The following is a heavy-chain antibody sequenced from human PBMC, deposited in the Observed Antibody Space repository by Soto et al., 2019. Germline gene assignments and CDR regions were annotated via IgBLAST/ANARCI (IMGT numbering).Heavy chain of an antibody. J-gene: IGHJ1*01. CDR2: IYYSGST. Sequence: PSETLSLTCTVSGCSISSYYWSWIRQPPGKGLEWIGYIYYSGSTNYNPSLKSRVTISVDTSKNQFSLKLSSVTAADTAVYYCARADSSGYYQRHLPHRAQGTLVLVAS. D-gene: IGHD3-22*01. CDR1: GCSISSYY. V-gene: IGHV4-59*01. CDR3: ARADSSGYYQRHLPH.